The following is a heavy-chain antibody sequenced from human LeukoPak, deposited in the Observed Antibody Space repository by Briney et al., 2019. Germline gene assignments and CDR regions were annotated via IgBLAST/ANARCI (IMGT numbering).Heavy chain of an antibody. D-gene: IGHD6-13*01. Sequence: ASVKVSCKASGYTFTNYGISWVRQAPGQGLEWMGWISAYNGNTNYAQKVQGRVTLTTDTSTTTAYMELRSLRSDDTAVYYCARERGSSGTDYWGQGTLVTVSS. CDR2: ISAYNGNT. J-gene: IGHJ4*02. CDR3: ARERGSSGTDY. V-gene: IGHV1-18*01. CDR1: GYTFTNYG.